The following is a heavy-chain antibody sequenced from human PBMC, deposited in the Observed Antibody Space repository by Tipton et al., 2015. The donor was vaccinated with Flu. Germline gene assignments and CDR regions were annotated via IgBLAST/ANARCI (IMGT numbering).Heavy chain of an antibody. Sequence: QLVQSGGGLIQPGGSLRLSCAASGLTVSSNYISWVRQAPGKGLQWVSVIYTGGSTYYTPSVRGRFTVSKDNSKNTVYLQMNSLRAEDTALYYCARQVDSATDYLDLWGQGTLGTVSS. V-gene: IGHV3-53*01. CDR2: IYTGGST. CDR1: GLTVSSNY. CDR3: ARQVDSATDYLDL. J-gene: IGHJ4*02. D-gene: IGHD2-15*01.